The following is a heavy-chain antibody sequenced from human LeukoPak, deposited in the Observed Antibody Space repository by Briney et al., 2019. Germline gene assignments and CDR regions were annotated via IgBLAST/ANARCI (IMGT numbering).Heavy chain of an antibody. V-gene: IGHV1-46*01. CDR2: INPSGGST. CDR3: ARDGRRFFDWLLQGGSFDY. Sequence: EASVKVSCKASGYTFTSYYMHWVRQAPGQGLEWMGIINPSGGSTTYAQKFQGRVTMTRDMSTSTVYMELSSLRSEDTAVYYCARDGRRFFDWLLQGGSFDYWGQGTLVTVSS. CDR1: GYTFTSYY. D-gene: IGHD3-9*01. J-gene: IGHJ4*02.